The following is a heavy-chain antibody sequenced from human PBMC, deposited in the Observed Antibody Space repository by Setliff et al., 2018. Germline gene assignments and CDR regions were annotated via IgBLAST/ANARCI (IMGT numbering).Heavy chain of an antibody. Sequence: HPGGSLRLSCAASGFTFSSYGMHWVRQTPGKGLEWVSAITTSGGSTYYADSVKGRFTISRDDSKNSLYLQMNSLRAEDTAVYYCARDHIYRGGSWYDYFDSWGQGTLVTVSS. CDR3: ARDHIYRGGSWYDYFDS. V-gene: IGHV3-23*01. CDR1: GFTFSSYG. D-gene: IGHD2-15*01. J-gene: IGHJ4*02. CDR2: ITTSGGST.